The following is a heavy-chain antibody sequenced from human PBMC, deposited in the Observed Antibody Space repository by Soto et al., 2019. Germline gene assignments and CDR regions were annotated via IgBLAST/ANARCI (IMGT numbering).Heavy chain of an antibody. V-gene: IGHV1-3*01. CDR3: ARSSSRYPYRGDNWFDP. CDR2: INAGNGNT. CDR1: GYTFTSYA. D-gene: IGHD6-13*01. J-gene: IGHJ5*02. Sequence: QVQLVQSGAEVKKPGASVKVSCKASGYTFTSYAMHWVRQAPGQRLEWMGWINAGNGNTKYSQKFQGRVTISRDTSASTAYMELSSLRSEDTAVYYCARSSSRYPYRGDNWFDPWGQGTLVTVSS.